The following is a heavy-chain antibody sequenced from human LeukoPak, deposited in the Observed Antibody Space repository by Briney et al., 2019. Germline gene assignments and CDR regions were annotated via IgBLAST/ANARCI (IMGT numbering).Heavy chain of an antibody. D-gene: IGHD6-13*01. Sequence: SGTLSLTCAVSGGSISSSNWWSWVRQPPGKGLEWIGEIYHSGSTNYNPSLKSRVTISVDKSKNQFSLKLSSVTAADTAVYYCARDRETIAAAGSSFDSWGQGTLVTVSS. CDR2: IYHSGST. J-gene: IGHJ5*01. V-gene: IGHV4-4*02. CDR3: ARDRETIAAAGSSFDS. CDR1: GGSISSSNW.